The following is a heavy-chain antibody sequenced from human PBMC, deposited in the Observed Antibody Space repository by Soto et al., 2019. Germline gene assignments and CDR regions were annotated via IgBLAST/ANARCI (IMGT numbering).Heavy chain of an antibody. CDR1: GFTFSSYA. J-gene: IGHJ4*02. CDR3: AKASTSRWYFQGPVVYFDY. D-gene: IGHD2-15*01. Sequence: GGSLRLSCAASGFTFSSYAMSWVRQAPGKGLEWVSAISGSGGSTYYADSVKGRFTISRDNSKNTLYLQMNSLRAEDTAVYYCAKASTSRWYFQGPVVYFDYWGQGTLVTVSS. V-gene: IGHV3-23*01. CDR2: ISGSGGST.